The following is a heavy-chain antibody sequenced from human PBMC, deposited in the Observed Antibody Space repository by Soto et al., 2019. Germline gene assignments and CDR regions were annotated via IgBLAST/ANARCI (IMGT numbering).Heavy chain of an antibody. D-gene: IGHD3-3*01. CDR3: AREASDFRGPNWFDA. Sequence: QVQLQESGPGLVKPSQPLSLTCTVSGGSISGGAYYWSWIRQHPGKGLEWIGYIFYTGSTFYNPSLKSRVAISVDPSKNQLTLKLTSVTAADTSVYYCAREASDFRGPNWFDAWCQGTLVTVSS. CDR2: IFYTGST. V-gene: IGHV4-31*03. J-gene: IGHJ5*02. CDR1: GGSISGGAYY.